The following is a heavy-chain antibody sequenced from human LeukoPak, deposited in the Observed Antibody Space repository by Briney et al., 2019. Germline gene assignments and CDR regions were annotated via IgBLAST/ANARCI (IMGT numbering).Heavy chain of an antibody. Sequence: SETLSLTCTVSGGSVSSGSYYWSWIRQPPGKGLEWIGFIYYTGSTNYNRSLKSRVTISVDTSKNQFSLKLSSVTAADTAVYYCARGRGYDSDYWGQGTLVTVSS. D-gene: IGHD5-12*01. CDR3: ARGRGYDSDY. V-gene: IGHV4-61*01. CDR2: IYYTGST. CDR1: GGSVSSGSYY. J-gene: IGHJ4*02.